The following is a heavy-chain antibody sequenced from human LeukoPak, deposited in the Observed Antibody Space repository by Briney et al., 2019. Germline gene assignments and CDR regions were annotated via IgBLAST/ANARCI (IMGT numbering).Heavy chain of an antibody. CDR3: AKGYSSSLGSYCDY. CDR1: GFTFSSYW. Sequence: GGSLRLSCAASGFTFSSYWMSWVRQAPGKGLEWVANIKQDGSEKYYVDSVKGRFTISRDNAKNSLYLQMNSLRAEDTAVYYCAKGYSSSLGSYCDYWGQGTRVTVSS. CDR2: IKQDGSEK. D-gene: IGHD6-19*01. V-gene: IGHV3-7*01. J-gene: IGHJ4*02.